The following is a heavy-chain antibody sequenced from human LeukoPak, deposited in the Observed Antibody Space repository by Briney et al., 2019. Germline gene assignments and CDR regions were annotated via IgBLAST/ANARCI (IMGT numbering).Heavy chain of an antibody. V-gene: IGHV1-18*01. J-gene: IGHJ4*02. Sequence: ASVKVSCRAPGYTFTSYGISWVRQAPGQGLEWMGWISAYNGNTSYAQKLQGRVTMTTDTSTSTAYMELRSLRSDDTAVYYCARRGVGATYFDYWGQGTLVTVSS. CDR2: ISAYNGNT. CDR3: ARRGVGATYFDY. CDR1: GYTFTSYG. D-gene: IGHD1-26*01.